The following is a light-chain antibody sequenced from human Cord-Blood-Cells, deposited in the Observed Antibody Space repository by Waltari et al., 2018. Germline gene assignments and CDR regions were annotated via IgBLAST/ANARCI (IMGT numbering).Light chain of an antibody. J-gene: IGKJ1*01. CDR2: DAS. Sequence: DIQMTQSPSTLSASVGDRVTITCRASQSISSWLAWYQQKPGKAPNLLIYDASSLESGVPTRFSGSGSGTEFTLTISSLQPDDFATYYCQQYNSYSRTFGQETKVEIK. CDR3: QQYNSYSRT. CDR1: QSISSW. V-gene: IGKV1-5*01.